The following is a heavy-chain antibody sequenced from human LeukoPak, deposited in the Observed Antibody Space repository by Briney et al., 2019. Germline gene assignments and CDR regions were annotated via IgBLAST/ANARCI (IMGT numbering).Heavy chain of an antibody. D-gene: IGHD6-19*01. Sequence: GASVKVSCKASGYTFTSFDIHWVRQATGQGLEWMGWMNPNSAKTDYGQNFQGRVTITMDTSINTAYMELSSLRSEDMAVYYCARAEQWPNTFDYWGQGTLITVSS. J-gene: IGHJ4*02. CDR3: ARAEQWPNTFDY. V-gene: IGHV1-8*03. CDR2: MNPNSAKT. CDR1: GYTFTSFD.